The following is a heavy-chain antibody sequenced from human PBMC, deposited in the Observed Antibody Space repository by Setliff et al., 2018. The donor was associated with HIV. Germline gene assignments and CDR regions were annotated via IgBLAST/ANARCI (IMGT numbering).Heavy chain of an antibody. CDR1: GPSLSTSGVG. Sequence: SGPTLVNPTQTLTLTCTFSGPSLSTSGVGVGWIRQSPGKALEWLAFIYWNNNEHYSTSLKNRLTVTKDTSKNRVVFTMTNMDPVDTATYYCAYSGRQLRGPYFDFWGQGTPVTVSS. J-gene: IGHJ4*02. D-gene: IGHD3-10*01. CDR3: AYSGRQLRGPYFDF. CDR2: IYWNNNE. V-gene: IGHV2-5*01.